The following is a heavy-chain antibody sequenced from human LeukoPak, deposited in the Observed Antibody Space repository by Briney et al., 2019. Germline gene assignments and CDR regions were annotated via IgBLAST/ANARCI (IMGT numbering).Heavy chain of an antibody. CDR2: ISSSSNYI. V-gene: IGHV3-21*01. Sequence: PGGSLRLSCAASGFTFSNYSMNWVRQAPGKGLEWVSSISSSSNYIYYADSVKGRFTISRDNAKNSLYLQMNSLRAEDTALYYCARGGENSGFDYWGQGTLVIVSS. CDR3: ARGGENSGFDY. J-gene: IGHJ4*02. CDR1: GFTFSNYS. D-gene: IGHD6-19*01.